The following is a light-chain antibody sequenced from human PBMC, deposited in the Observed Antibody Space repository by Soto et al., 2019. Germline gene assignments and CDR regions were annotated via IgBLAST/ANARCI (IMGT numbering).Light chain of an antibody. J-gene: IGKJ1*01. CDR2: WAS. CDR3: QQYYTTPRT. CDR1: QSVLYSSNNKNY. V-gene: IGKV4-1*01. Sequence: DIVMTQSPESLAVSLGERATINCRSSQSVLYSSNNKNYLAWYQQKPGQPPKLLLYWASTRESGFPDRFSGSGSGTDFTLTISSLQAEDVAVYYCQQYYTTPRTFGQGTKVEIK.